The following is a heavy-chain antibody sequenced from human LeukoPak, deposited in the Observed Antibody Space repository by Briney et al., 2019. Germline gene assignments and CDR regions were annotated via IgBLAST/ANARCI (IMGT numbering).Heavy chain of an antibody. D-gene: IGHD5-18*01. J-gene: IGHJ5*02. CDR3: ARASHVVQLWTTYIP. Sequence: SETLSLTCAVYGGYFSGYYWSWIRQPPGKGLEWIGEINHSGSTNYNPSLESRVTISVDTSKNQFSLKLSSVTAADTAVYYCARASHVVQLWTTYIPWGQGTLVTVSS. CDR2: INHSGST. CDR1: GGYFSGYY. V-gene: IGHV4-34*01.